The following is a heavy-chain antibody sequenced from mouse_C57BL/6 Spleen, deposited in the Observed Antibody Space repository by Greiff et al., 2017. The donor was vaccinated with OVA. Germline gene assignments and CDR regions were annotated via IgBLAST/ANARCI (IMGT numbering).Heavy chain of an antibody. CDR1: GYTFTSYW. CDR2: INPSNGGT. CDR3: ARSDGYYHWYFDV. D-gene: IGHD2-3*01. Sequence: VKLQQPGTELVKPGASVKLSCKASGYTFTSYWMHWVKQRPGQGLEWIGNINPSNGGTNYNEKFKSKATLTVDKSSSTAYMQLSSLTSEDSAVYYCARSDGYYHWYFDVWGTGTTVTVSS. J-gene: IGHJ1*03. V-gene: IGHV1-53*01.